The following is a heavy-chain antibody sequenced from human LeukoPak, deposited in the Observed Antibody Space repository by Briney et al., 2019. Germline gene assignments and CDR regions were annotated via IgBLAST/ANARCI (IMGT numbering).Heavy chain of an antibody. J-gene: IGHJ4*02. V-gene: IGHV3-30*02. CDR2: IRYDGSNK. D-gene: IGHD2-2*01. CDR1: GFTFSSYG. CDR3: AKDLSTPEPGGNY. Sequence: GGSLRLSCAASGFTFSSYGMHWVRQAPGKGLEWVAFIRYDGSNKYYADSVKGRFTISRDNSKNTLYLQMNSLRAEDTAVYYCAKDLSTPEPGGNYWGQGTLVTVSS.